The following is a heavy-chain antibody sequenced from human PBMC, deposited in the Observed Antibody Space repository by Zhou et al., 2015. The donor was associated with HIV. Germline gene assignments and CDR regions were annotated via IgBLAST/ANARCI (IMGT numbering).Heavy chain of an antibody. D-gene: IGHD5-18*01. Sequence: QVQLVQSGAEVKKPGSSVKVSCKASGGTFSSYAISWVRQAPGQGLEWMGGIIPIFGTANYAQKFQGRVTITADESTSTAYMELSSLRSEDTAVYYCARGYSYDDQGYYYGMDVWGQGTTVTVSS. J-gene: IGHJ6*02. CDR3: ARGYSYDDQGYYYGMDV. V-gene: IGHV1-69*01. CDR2: IIPIFGTA. CDR1: GGTFSSYA.